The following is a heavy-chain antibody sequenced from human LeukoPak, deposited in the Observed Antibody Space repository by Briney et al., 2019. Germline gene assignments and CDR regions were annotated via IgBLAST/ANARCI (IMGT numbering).Heavy chain of an antibody. CDR2: FNPNSGGT. J-gene: IGHJ4*02. D-gene: IGHD3-22*01. V-gene: IGHV1-2*02. CDR1: GYTFTGYY. CDR3: ATWGVVGIHGYFDY. Sequence: GASVKVSCKASGYTFTGYYMHWVRQAPGQGLEWMGWFNPNSGGTNYAQKFQGRVTMTRDTSISTAYMELSRLRSDDTAVYYCATWGVVGIHGYFDYWGQGTLVTVSS.